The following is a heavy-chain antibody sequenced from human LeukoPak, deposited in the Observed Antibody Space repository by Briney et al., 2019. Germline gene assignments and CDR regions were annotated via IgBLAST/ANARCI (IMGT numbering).Heavy chain of an antibody. CDR3: ARKESSIELGGWFDP. J-gene: IGHJ5*02. Sequence: PSETLSLTCTVSGGSISSYYWSWLRQPPGKGLEWFGYIYYSGSTNYNPSLKSRVTISVDTSKNQFSLKLSSVTAADTSVYYCARKESSIELGGWFDPWGQGILVTVSS. CDR1: GGSISSYY. V-gene: IGHV4-59*01. D-gene: IGHD2-2*01. CDR2: IYYSGST.